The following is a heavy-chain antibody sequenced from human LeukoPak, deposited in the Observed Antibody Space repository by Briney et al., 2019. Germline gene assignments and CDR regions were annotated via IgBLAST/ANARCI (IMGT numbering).Heavy chain of an antibody. CDR1: GVSIGNYY. D-gene: IGHD2-2*01. J-gene: IGHJ5*02. Sequence: SETLSLTCTVSGVSIGNYYWSWIRQPAGKGLEWFGRFHITGSNTYNPSLKSRVTMSLDTSNNQFFLNLGSVTAADTAVYYCARDSTFSYNRDWFDPWGQGTLVTVSS. CDR3: ARDSTFSYNRDWFDP. V-gene: IGHV4-4*07. CDR2: FHITGSN.